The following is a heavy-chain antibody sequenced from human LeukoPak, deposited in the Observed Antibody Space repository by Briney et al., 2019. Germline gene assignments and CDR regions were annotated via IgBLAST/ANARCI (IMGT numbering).Heavy chain of an antibody. CDR1: GYTFTTYP. CDR3: ARHGAGSWFDP. Sequence: GASVKVSCKASGYTFTTYPINWVRQAPGQGLEWMGGIIPIFGTTNYAQKFQGRVTITADESTSTAYMELSSLRSEDTAVYYCARHGAGSWFDPWGQGTLVTVSS. CDR2: IIPIFGTT. V-gene: IGHV1-69*13. J-gene: IGHJ5*02. D-gene: IGHD3-10*01.